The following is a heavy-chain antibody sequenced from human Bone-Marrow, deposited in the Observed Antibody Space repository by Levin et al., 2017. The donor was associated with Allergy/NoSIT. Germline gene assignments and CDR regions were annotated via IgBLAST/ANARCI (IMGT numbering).Heavy chain of an antibody. D-gene: IGHD2-21*02. Sequence: PSETLSLTCAVYGGSFSGYYWNWIRQAPGKGLEWFGEINHSGNTRFNPSPKSRVTISVDASKKQFSLKLSPVNAADTAVYFCARAYCGNDCYTYYYDNWGQGTLVTVSS. J-gene: IGHJ1*01. CDR3: ARAYCGNDCYTYYYDN. CDR2: INHSGNT. V-gene: IGHV4-34*01. CDR1: GGSFSGYY.